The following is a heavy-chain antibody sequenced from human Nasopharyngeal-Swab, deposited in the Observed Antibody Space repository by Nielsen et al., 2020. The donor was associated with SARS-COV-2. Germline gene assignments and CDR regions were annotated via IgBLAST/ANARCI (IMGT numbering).Heavy chain of an antibody. V-gene: IGHV3-23*01. Sequence: GGSLRLSCAASGFTVSSNYMSWVRQAPGKGLEWVSAISISGNKLYYADSVRDRFTISRDNSKNTLYLQMNSLRAEDTAVYYCAQEIRPNDYWGQGTLVTVSS. CDR1: GFTVSSNY. CDR2: ISISGNKL. J-gene: IGHJ4*02. CDR3: AQEIRPNDY. D-gene: IGHD6-6*01.